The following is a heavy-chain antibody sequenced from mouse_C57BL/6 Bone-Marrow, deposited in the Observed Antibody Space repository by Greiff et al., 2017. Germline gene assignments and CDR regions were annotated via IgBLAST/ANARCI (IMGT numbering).Heavy chain of an antibody. V-gene: IGHV10-1*01. J-gene: IGHJ4*01. CDR3: VAYGSSYDYAMDY. CDR1: GFSFNTYA. D-gene: IGHD1-1*01. Sequence: EVQRVESRGGLVQPKGSLKLSCAASGFSFNTYAMNWVRQAPGKGLEWVARIRSKSNNYATYYADSVKDRFTISRDDSESMLYLQMNNLKTEDTAMYYCVAYGSSYDYAMDYWGQGTSVTVSS. CDR2: IRSKSNNYAT.